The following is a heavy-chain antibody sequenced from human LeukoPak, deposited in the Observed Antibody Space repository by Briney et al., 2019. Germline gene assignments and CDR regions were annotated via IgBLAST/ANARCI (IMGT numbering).Heavy chain of an antibody. J-gene: IGHJ6*03. CDR2: ISYSWNT. V-gene: IGHV4-39*02. CDR1: AGSINNSVYY. CDR3: RDV. Sequence: SETLSLTCTVSAGSINNSVYYRGWIRQSPGTGLEWIGRISYSWNTYYNPSLKRRVPISVDPSQNHSSLRLRSVTAADPAFLYYRDVWGEGTTVAVSS.